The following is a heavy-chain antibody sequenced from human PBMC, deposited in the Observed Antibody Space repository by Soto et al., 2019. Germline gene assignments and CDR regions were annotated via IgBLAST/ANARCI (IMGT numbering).Heavy chain of an antibody. D-gene: IGHD3-3*01. Sequence: GGSLRLSCAASGFTVSSSYMSWIRQAPGKGLEWVSVIYSGGNTYYADSVKGRFTISRDNSQSTLYLQMNSLRADDTAMYYCARWSYLDYWGQGTRVTVSS. J-gene: IGHJ4*02. V-gene: IGHV3-53*01. CDR1: GFTVSSSY. CDR3: ARWSYLDY. CDR2: IYSGGNT.